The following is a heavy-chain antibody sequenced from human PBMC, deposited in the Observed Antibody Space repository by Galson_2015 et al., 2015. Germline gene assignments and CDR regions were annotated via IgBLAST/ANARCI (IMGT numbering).Heavy chain of an antibody. D-gene: IGHD3-10*01. CDR2: IIPIFGTA. V-gene: IGHV1-69*13. CDR1: GGTFSSYA. J-gene: IGHJ4*02. CDR3: ARGFDHGSGSPGDY. Sequence: SVKVSCKASGGTFSSYAISWVRQAPGQGLEWMGGIIPIFGTANYAQKFQGRVTITADESTSTAYMELSSLRSEDTAVYYCARGFDHGSGSPGDYWGQGTLVTVSS.